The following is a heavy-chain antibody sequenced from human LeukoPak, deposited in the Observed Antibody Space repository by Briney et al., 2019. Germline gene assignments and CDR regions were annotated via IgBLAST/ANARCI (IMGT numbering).Heavy chain of an antibody. CDR2: INPNSGGT. CDR3: AKIVDYYDSSGYYFDY. CDR1: GYTFTGYY. J-gene: IGHJ4*02. D-gene: IGHD3-22*01. V-gene: IGHV1-2*06. Sequence: ASVKVSCKASGYTFTGYYMHWVRQAPGRGLEWMGRINPNSGGTNYAQKFQGRVTMTRDTSISTAYMELNRLRSDDTAVYYCAKIVDYYDSSGYYFDYWGQGTLVTVSS.